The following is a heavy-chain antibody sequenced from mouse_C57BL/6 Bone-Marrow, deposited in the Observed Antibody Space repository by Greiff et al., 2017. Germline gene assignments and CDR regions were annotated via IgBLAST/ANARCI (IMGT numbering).Heavy chain of an antibody. CDR3: ARHERYYDYEGYFDY. Sequence: VQLVESGAELVKPGASVKLSCKASGYIFTEYTIHWVKQRSGQGLEWIGWFYPGSGSIKYNERFKDKATLTADKSSNTVYMELSRLTSEDSAVYFFARHERYYDYEGYFDYWGQGTTLTVSS. V-gene: IGHV1-62-2*01. CDR2: FYPGSGSI. D-gene: IGHD2-4*01. CDR1: GYIFTEYT. J-gene: IGHJ2*01.